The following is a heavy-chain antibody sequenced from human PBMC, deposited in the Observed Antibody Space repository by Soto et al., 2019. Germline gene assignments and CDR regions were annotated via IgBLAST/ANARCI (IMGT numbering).Heavy chain of an antibody. Sequence: QVQLVQSGAEVKKPGSSVKVSCKASGGTFSSYAISWVRQAPGQGLEWMGGIIPIFGTANYAQKFQGRVTITADESTSTAYMELSSLRSEDTAVYYCASRWREVRGVIRPDYYYYYGMDVWGQGTTVTVSS. D-gene: IGHD3-10*01. CDR1: GGTFSSYA. CDR2: IIPIFGTA. J-gene: IGHJ6*02. V-gene: IGHV1-69*01. CDR3: ASRWREVRGVIRPDYYYYYGMDV.